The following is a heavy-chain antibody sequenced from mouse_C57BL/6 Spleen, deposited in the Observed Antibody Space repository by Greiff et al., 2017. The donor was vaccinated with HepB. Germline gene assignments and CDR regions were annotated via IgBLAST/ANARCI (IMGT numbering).Heavy chain of an antibody. J-gene: IGHJ1*03. V-gene: IGHV1-81*01. CDR2: IYPRSGNT. CDR1: GYTFTSYG. CDR3: ARMHYYGSSRYWYFDV. Sequence: VKLMESGAELARPGASVKLSCKASGYTFTSYGISWVKQRTGQGLEWIGEIYPRSGNTYYNEKFKGKATLTADKSSSTAYMEPRSLTSEDSAVYFCARMHYYGSSRYWYFDVWGTGTTVTVSS. D-gene: IGHD1-1*01.